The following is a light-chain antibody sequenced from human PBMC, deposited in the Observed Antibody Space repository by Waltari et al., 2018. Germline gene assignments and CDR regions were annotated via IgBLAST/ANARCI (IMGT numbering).Light chain of an antibody. Sequence: EIVLTQSPGTLSLSPGERATLSCRASQTVRTTYLAWYQQKPGQAPTLLIYGASSRATGIPVRFSGSGSGTDFSLTISSLEPEDFAVYYCQQYDISPLTFGGGTKVEIK. J-gene: IGKJ4*01. V-gene: IGKV3-20*01. CDR1: QTVRTTY. CDR2: GAS. CDR3: QQYDISPLT.